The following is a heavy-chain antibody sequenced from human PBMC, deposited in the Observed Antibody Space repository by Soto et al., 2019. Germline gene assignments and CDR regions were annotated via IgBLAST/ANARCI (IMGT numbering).Heavy chain of an antibody. CDR3: ARVPRGVVNWFDP. J-gene: IGHJ5*02. CDR1: GDTFTNFG. Sequence: ASVKVSCKTSGDTFTNFGLSWVRQAPGQGLEWMGWIATYNSNKNYAQKFQGRLTLTTDTSTSTGYMELKSLEYDDTAVYYCARVPRGVVNWFDPWGQGTLVTVSS. D-gene: IGHD3-10*01. V-gene: IGHV1-18*01. CDR2: IATYNSNK.